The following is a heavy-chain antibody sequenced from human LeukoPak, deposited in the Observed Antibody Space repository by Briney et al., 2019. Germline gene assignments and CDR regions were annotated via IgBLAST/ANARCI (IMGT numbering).Heavy chain of an antibody. Sequence: SETLSLTCTVSGGSISSRSYYWGLIRQPPGKGLEWIGSIYYSGSTNYNPSLKSRVTISVDTSKNQFSLKLSSVTAADTAVYYCARRVRGVNDAFDIWGQGTMVTVSS. CDR3: ARRVRGVNDAFDI. J-gene: IGHJ3*02. D-gene: IGHD3-10*01. CDR2: IYYSGST. CDR1: GGSISSRSYY. V-gene: IGHV4-39*07.